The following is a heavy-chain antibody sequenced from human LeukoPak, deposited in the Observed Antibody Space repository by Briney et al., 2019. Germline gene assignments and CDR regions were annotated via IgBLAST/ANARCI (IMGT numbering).Heavy chain of an antibody. CDR2: IKQDGSEK. J-gene: IGHJ4*02. V-gene: IGHV3-7*01. Sequence: GGSLRLSCAASGITVSSNYMSWVRQAPGKGLEWVANIKQDGSEKYYVDSVKGRFTISRDNAKNSLYLQMNSLRAEDTAVYYCAREEGKQLERPFDYWGQGTLVTVSS. D-gene: IGHD1-1*01. CDR3: AREEGKQLERPFDY. CDR1: GITVSSNY.